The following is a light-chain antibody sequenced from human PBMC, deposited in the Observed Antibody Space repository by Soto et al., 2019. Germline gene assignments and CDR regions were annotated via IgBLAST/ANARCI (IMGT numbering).Light chain of an antibody. J-gene: IGLJ1*01. V-gene: IGLV1-44*01. CDR2: SNN. Sequence: QSVLTQPPSASGTPGQRVTISCSGSSSNIRSNTVNWYQQLPGTAPKLLIYSNNQRPSGVPDRFSGSKSGTSASLAISGLQSEDEDDYYCAAGDDSMHGGYVFGAGTKLTVL. CDR3: AAGDDSMHGGYV. CDR1: SSNIRSNT.